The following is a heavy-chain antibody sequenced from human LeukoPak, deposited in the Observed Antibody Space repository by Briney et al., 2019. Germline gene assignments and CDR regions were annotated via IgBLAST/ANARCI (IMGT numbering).Heavy chain of an antibody. J-gene: IGHJ6*02. Sequence: GGSLRLSCAASGFTFSSYAITWVRQAPGKGLEWVSAVSSNGAKTYYADSVKGRFTISRDNSKNTLYLQMNSLRAEDTAVYYCASNRYYDFWSGLSDYYYYGMDVWGQGTTVTVSS. V-gene: IGHV3-23*01. CDR1: GFTFSSYA. D-gene: IGHD3-3*01. CDR3: ASNRYYDFWSGLSDYYYYGMDV. CDR2: VSSNGAKT.